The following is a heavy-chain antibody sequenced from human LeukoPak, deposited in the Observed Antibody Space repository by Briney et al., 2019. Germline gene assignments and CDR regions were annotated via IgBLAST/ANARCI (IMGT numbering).Heavy chain of an antibody. D-gene: IGHD3-10*01. CDR3: ARDSGLLRGYYFDY. CDR2: IYTSGST. V-gene: IGHV4-61*02. Sequence: PSETLSLTCTVSGGSISSGSYYWSWIRQPAGRGLEWIGRIYTSGSTNYNPSLKSRVTISVDTSKNQFSLKLSSVTAADTAVYYCARDSGLLRGYYFDYWGQGTLVTVSS. CDR1: GGSISSGSYY. J-gene: IGHJ4*02.